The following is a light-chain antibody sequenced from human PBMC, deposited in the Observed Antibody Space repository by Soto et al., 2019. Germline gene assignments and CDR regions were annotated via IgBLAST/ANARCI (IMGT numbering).Light chain of an antibody. Sequence: QSALTQPASVSGSPGQSITISCTGTSSDIGGYNYVSWYQQHPGKAPKLMIYGVTNRPSGVSNRFSGSKSGNTASLTISGLQAEDEADYYCSSYTSSATLYVLGTGTKLTVL. CDR2: GVT. V-gene: IGLV2-14*01. CDR1: SSDIGGYNY. J-gene: IGLJ1*01. CDR3: SSYTSSATLYV.